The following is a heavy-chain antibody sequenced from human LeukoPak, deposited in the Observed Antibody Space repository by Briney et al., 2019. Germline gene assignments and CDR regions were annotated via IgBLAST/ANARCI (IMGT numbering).Heavy chain of an antibody. D-gene: IGHD3-22*01. CDR1: GGSISSYY. V-gene: IGHV4-59*01. CDR2: IYYSGST. J-gene: IGHJ4*02. Sequence: SETLSLTCTVSGGSISSYYWSWIRQPPGKGLEWIGYIYYSGSTSYNPSLKSRVTISVDTSNNQFSRKLSSVTAADTAVYYCARDTSGYRRGSFDYWGQGTLVTVSS. CDR3: ARDTSGYRRGSFDY.